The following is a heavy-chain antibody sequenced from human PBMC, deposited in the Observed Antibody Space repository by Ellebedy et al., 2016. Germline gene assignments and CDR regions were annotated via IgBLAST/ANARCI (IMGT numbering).Heavy chain of an antibody. J-gene: IGHJ4*02. Sequence: GGSLRLSXAASGFTFSSYSMNWVRQAPGKGLEWVSSISSSNSYIYYADSVKGRFTISRDNAKNSLYLQMNSLRAEDTAIYYCAREEGAFWSFDYWGQGTLVTVSS. V-gene: IGHV3-21*01. CDR1: GFTFSSYS. CDR3: AREEGAFWSFDY. CDR2: ISSSNSYI. D-gene: IGHD1-26*01.